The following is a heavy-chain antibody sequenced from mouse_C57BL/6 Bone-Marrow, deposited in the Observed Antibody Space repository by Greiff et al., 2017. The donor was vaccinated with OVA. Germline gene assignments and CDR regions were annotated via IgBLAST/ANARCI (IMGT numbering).Heavy chain of an antibody. CDR3: ARELGVRLFAY. J-gene: IGHJ3*01. CDR2: IDPSDSST. D-gene: IGHD3-1*01. V-gene: IGHV1-69*01. Sequence: QVQLQQPGAELVMPGASVQLSCKASGYTFTSYWMHWVKQRPGQGLEWIGEIDPSDSSTNYNQKFKGKSTLTVDKSSSTAYMQLSSLTSEDSAVYYCARELGVRLFAYWGLGTLVTVSA. CDR1: GYTFTSYW.